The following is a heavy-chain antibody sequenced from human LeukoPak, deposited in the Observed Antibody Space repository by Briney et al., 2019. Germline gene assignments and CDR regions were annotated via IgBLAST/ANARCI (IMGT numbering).Heavy chain of an antibody. Sequence: SETLSLTCTVSGGSITSYWSWLRQPPGKGLEWIGYIYYSGSTNYNPSLKSRVTMSIDTSKNQFSLKLSSVTAADTAVYYCARDFRGNYGSRGMDVWGQGTTVTVSS. V-gene: IGHV4-59*01. CDR2: IYYSGST. D-gene: IGHD5-24*01. CDR1: GGSITSY. J-gene: IGHJ6*02. CDR3: ARDFRGNYGSRGMDV.